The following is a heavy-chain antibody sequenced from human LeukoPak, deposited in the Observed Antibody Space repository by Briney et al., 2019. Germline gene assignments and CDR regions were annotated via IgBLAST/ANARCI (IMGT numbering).Heavy chain of an antibody. Sequence: GGTLRLSCTVSGFTFGTYGMSWVRQAPGKGPEWVSAITSGGTIYYADSVKGRFTISRDNSKNTLYLQMNSLGAEDTALYYCAKGSSGGYPWYFDYWGQGSLVTVSS. CDR1: GFTFGTYG. CDR3: AKGSSGGYPWYFDY. V-gene: IGHV3-23*01. CDR2: ITSGGTI. D-gene: IGHD2-8*02. J-gene: IGHJ4*02.